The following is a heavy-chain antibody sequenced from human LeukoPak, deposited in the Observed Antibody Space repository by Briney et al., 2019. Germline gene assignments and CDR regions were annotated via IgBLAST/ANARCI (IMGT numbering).Heavy chain of an antibody. J-gene: IGHJ4*02. Sequence: SVKVSCKASGGTSNSHAISWVRQAPGQGLEWMGRIIPNLGTTNRAQNFQDRVTLTADKSTNTAYMELTSLTPDDTAVYYCATTNDGGGYQWGDFFDFWGQGTLVTVSS. V-gene: IGHV1-69*04. D-gene: IGHD3-22*01. CDR3: ATTNDGGGYQWGDFFDF. CDR1: GGTSNSHA. CDR2: IIPNLGTT.